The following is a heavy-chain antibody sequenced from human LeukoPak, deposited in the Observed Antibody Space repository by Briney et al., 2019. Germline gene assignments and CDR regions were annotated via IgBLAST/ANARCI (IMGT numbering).Heavy chain of an antibody. D-gene: IGHD3-10*01. V-gene: IGHV3-7*01. J-gene: IGHJ6*03. CDR2: IKQDGSEK. CDR1: GFTFSSYW. CDR3: ARDVEYGSGSIGYYYYYMDV. Sequence: GGSLRLSCAASGFTFSSYWMSWVRQAPGKGLEWVANIKQDGSEKYYVDSVKGRFTISRDNAKNSLYLQMNSLRAEDTAVYYCARDVEYGSGSIGYYYYYMDVWGKGTTVTVSS.